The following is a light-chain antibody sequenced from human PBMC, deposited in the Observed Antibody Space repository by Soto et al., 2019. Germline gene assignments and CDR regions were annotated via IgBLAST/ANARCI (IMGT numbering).Light chain of an antibody. CDR1: QIVSSNY. CDR3: QQYGSSPRT. J-gene: IGKJ2*02. CDR2: GAS. Sequence: IVLTQSPGTLSLSPGERATLSCRASQIVSSNYLAWYQQKPGQGPRLLIFGASSRLTGIPDRFSGSGSGTDFTLTISRLEPEDVGVYYCQQYGSSPRTFGQGTKVEIK. V-gene: IGKV3-20*01.